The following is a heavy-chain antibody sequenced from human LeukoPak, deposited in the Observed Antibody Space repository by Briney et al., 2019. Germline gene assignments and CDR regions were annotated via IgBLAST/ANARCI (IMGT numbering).Heavy chain of an antibody. CDR2: SRNRAKSYTT. V-gene: IGHV3-72*01. J-gene: IGHJ4*02. CDR1: GFTFSDHY. Sequence: PGGSLRLSCAASGFTFSDHYMDWVRQAPGKGLEWVGRSRNRAKSYTTDYAASVRGRITITRDYSQNSLYLKMRRLENEDAAVYYCVRVAYTSDWDFDCWGQGILVTV. D-gene: IGHD6-19*01. CDR3: VRVAYTSDWDFDC.